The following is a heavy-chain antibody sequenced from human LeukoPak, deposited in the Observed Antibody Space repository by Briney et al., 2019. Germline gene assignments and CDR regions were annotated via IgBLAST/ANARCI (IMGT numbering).Heavy chain of an antibody. CDR1: GFTFSIYA. Sequence: PGESLRLSCAASGFTFSIYAMSWVRQAPGKGLEWVSVISRSGDRTYYTDSVKGRFTISRDNSKDTLYLQMNSLRAEDTAVYYCAKDYHGSGTYYEYDAFDIWGQGTMVTVSS. CDR2: ISRSGDRT. J-gene: IGHJ3*02. V-gene: IGHV3-23*01. CDR3: AKDYHGSGTYYEYDAFDI. D-gene: IGHD3-10*01.